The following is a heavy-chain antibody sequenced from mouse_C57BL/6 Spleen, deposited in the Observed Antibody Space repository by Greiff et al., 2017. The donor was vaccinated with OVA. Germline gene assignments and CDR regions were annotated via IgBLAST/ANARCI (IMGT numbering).Heavy chain of an antibody. CDR1: GYAFSSYW. CDR2: IYPGDGDT. Sequence: QVQLKESGAELVKPGASVKISCKASGYAFSSYWMNWVKQRPGKGLEWIGQIYPGDGDTNYNGKFKGKATLTADKSSSTAYMQLSSLTSEDSAVYFCATLRYFAYWGQGTLVTVSA. V-gene: IGHV1-80*01. J-gene: IGHJ3*01. CDR3: ATLRYFAY. D-gene: IGHD1-1*01.